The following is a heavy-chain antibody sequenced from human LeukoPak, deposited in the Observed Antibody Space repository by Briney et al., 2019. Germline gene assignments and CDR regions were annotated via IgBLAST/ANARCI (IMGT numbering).Heavy chain of an antibody. J-gene: IGHJ4*02. CDR3: TWMATIFTVDY. Sequence: GGSLRLSCVLSGLTFSDSWMSWVRQAPGKGLEWVGRIRNGRITDYAAPVQGRFSISRDNSKNTFYLQMNSLRTEDTGMYFCTWMATIFTVDYWGQGTLVTVSS. V-gene: IGHV3-15*01. CDR1: GLTFSDSW. D-gene: IGHD5-12*01. CDR2: IRNGRIT.